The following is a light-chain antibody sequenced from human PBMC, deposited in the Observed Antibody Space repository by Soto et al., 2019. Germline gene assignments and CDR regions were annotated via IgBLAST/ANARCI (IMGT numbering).Light chain of an antibody. J-gene: IGLJ3*02. CDR3: AAWDDSLNGWV. V-gene: IGLV1-44*01. CDR1: SFNIGRNP. Sequence: QSVLTQPPSASGTPGQRVTISCSGSSFNIGRNPVNWYQQFPGTAPKLLIYTNDQRPSGVPDRFSGSKSGTPASLAISGLQSEDEADYYCAAWDDSLNGWVFGGGTKVTVL. CDR2: TND.